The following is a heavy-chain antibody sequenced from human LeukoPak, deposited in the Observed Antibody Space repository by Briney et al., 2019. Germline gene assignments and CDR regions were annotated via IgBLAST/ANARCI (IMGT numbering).Heavy chain of an antibody. Sequence: PSETLSLTCTVSGGSISSYYWSWIRQPPGKGLEWIGYIYYSGSTNYNPSLKSRVTISVDTSKNQFSLKLSSATAADTAVYYCARHYGGNSDYYYGMDVWGQGTTVTVSS. J-gene: IGHJ6*02. CDR2: IYYSGST. CDR1: GGSISSYY. V-gene: IGHV4-59*08. D-gene: IGHD4-23*01. CDR3: ARHYGGNSDYYYGMDV.